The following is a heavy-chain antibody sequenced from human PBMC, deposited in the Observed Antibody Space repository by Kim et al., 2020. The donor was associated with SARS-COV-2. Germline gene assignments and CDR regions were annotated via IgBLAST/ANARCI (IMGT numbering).Heavy chain of an antibody. CDR1: GFTFSSYG. Sequence: GGSLRLSCAASGFTFSSYGMHWVRQAPGKGLEWVAVKSYDGSNKYYADSVKGRFTISRDNSKNTLYLQMNSLRAEDTAVYYCAKRGPSCSGGSCYSDYWGQGTLVTVSS. V-gene: IGHV3-30*18. CDR3: AKRGPSCSGGSCYSDY. D-gene: IGHD2-15*01. J-gene: IGHJ4*02. CDR2: KSYDGSNK.